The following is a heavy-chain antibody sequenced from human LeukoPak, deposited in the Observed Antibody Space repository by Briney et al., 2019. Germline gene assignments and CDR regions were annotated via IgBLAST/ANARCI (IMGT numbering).Heavy chain of an antibody. CDR1: GYTFTNYG. J-gene: IGHJ6*02. CDR3: AREGYFGSGIDYYYGMDV. Sequence: GASVTVSFKASGYTFTNYGISWVRQAPGQGLEWMGWISAYNGNTNYAQRLQGRVTMTTDTSTSTAYMELRSLRSDDTAVYYCAREGYFGSGIDYYYGMDVWGQGTKVTVSS. V-gene: IGHV1-18*01. D-gene: IGHD3-10*01. CDR2: ISAYNGNT.